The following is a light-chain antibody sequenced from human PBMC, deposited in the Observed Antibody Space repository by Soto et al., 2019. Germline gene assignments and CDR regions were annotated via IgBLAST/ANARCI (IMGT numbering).Light chain of an antibody. CDR2: DAS. J-gene: IGKJ5*01. V-gene: IGKV1-33*01. CDR3: QQYDNLLLT. Sequence: DIQMTQSPASLSASLGDRVTITCEASQDIRNYLNWYQQKPGKAPKLLIYDASNLETGVPSRFSGSGSGTDFTFTISSLQPEDIETYYCQQYDNLLLTFGQGTRLEIK. CDR1: QDIRNY.